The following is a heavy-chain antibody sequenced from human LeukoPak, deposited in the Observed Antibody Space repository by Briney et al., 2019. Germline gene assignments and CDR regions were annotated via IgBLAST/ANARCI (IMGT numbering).Heavy chain of an antibody. D-gene: IGHD1-14*01. V-gene: IGHV1-69*13. Sequence: SVKVSCKASGGTFSSYAISWVRQAPGQGLEWMGGIIPIFGTANYAQKFRGRVTITADESTSTAYMELSSLRSEDTAVYYCARGVSKRGGHHPKPVPNYTSSMDVGGKGTTVTISS. J-gene: IGHJ6*03. CDR2: IIPIFGTA. CDR1: GGTFSSYA. CDR3: ARGVSKRGGHHPKPVPNYTSSMDV.